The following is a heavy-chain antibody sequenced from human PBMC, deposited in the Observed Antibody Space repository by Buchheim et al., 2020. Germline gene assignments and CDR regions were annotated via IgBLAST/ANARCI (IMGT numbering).Heavy chain of an antibody. J-gene: IGHJ6*02. CDR2: ISGSGGST. Sequence: EVQLLESGGGLVQPGGSLRLSCAASGFTFSSYAMSWVRQAPGKGLEWVSAISGSGGSTYYADSVKGRFTISRDNSKHTLYLQMNSLRAEDTAVYYCANGQYANYYYYYGMDVWGQGTT. CDR1: GFTFSSYA. V-gene: IGHV3-23*01. CDR3: ANGQYANYYYYYGMDV.